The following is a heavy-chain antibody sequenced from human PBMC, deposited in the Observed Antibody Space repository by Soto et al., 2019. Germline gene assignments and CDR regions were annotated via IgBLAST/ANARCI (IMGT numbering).Heavy chain of an antibody. J-gene: IGHJ6*02. CDR1: GYAFTTYD. D-gene: IGHD6-19*01. Sequence: QVQLAQSGAEVKEPGASVRVSCKASGYAFTTYDINWVRQATGQGLEWMGWMSPSGGHTDYAQKFQGRVSMPRDISITTAYMELSSLTSEDTAVYFCARGVEAGMDVWGQGTTVTVSS. CDR3: ARGVEAGMDV. CDR2: MSPSGGHT. V-gene: IGHV1-8*01.